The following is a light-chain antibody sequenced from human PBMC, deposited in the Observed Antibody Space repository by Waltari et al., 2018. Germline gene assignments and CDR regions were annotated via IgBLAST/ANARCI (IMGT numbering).Light chain of an antibody. J-gene: IGLJ2*01. CDR2: DVS. Sequence: QSALTQPRSVSGSPGQSVTISCTRTSGDVGDYTYVSWYQEQPGKAPRLTIYDVSERPSGVPDRFSASKSGNTASLTISGLQAEDEGSYHCCSRAGSSVVFGGGTKLTVL. CDR1: SGDVGDYTY. V-gene: IGLV2-11*01. CDR3: CSRAGSSVV.